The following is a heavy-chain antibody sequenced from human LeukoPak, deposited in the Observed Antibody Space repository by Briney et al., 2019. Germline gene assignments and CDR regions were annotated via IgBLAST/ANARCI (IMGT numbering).Heavy chain of an antibody. Sequence: PGGSLRLSCAASGFTFSSYWMHWVRQAPGKGLVWVSRINSDGGSTSYADSVKGRFTISRDNAKNTLDLQMNSLRAEDTAVYYCARVRITMVRGVGASWFDPWGQGTLVTVSS. CDR2: INSDGGST. CDR3: ARVRITMVRGVGASWFDP. CDR1: GFTFSSYW. J-gene: IGHJ5*02. V-gene: IGHV3-74*01. D-gene: IGHD3-10*01.